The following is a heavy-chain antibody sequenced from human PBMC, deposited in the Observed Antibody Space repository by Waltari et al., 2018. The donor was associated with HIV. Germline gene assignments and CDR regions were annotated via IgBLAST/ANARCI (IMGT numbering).Heavy chain of an antibody. V-gene: IGHV4-59*01. D-gene: IGHD1-26*01. CDR3: ARAVVGATSPFDY. J-gene: IGHJ4*02. CDR1: GGSISSYY. CDR2: IYYSGST. Sequence: QVQLQESGPGLVKPSETLSLTCTVSGGSISSYYWSWIRQPPGKGLEWIGYIYYSGSTNYNPSLKSRVTISVDTSKNQFSLKLSSVTAAGTAVYYCARAVVGATSPFDYWGQGTLVTVSS.